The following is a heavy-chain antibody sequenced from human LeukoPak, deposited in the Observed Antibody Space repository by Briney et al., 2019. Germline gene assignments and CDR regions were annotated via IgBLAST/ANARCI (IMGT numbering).Heavy chain of an antibody. CDR3: AKAGRDCSGGSCYGGLGYYYYMDV. CDR2: ISGSGGST. V-gene: IGHV3-23*01. Sequence: GGSLRLSCAASGFDVSANYMSWVRQAPGKGLEWVSAISGSGGSTYYADSVKGRFTISRDNSKNTLYLQMNSLRAEDTAVYYCAKAGRDCSGGSCYGGLGYYYYMDVWGKGTTVTVSS. J-gene: IGHJ6*03. D-gene: IGHD2-15*01. CDR1: GFDVSANY.